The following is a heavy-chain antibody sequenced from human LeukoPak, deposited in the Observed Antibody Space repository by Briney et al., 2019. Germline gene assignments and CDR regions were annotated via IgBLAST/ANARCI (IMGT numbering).Heavy chain of an antibody. CDR2: ISWNSGSI. D-gene: IGHD6-13*01. CDR1: GFTFDDYA. Sequence: PGGSLRLSCAASGFTFDDYAMHWVRQAPGKGLEWVSGISWNSGSIGYADSVKGRFTISRDNAKNSLYLQMNSLRAEDTALYYCAKSKQPYSRDNRFDPWGQGTLVTVSS. V-gene: IGHV3-9*01. J-gene: IGHJ5*02. CDR3: AKSKQPYSRDNRFDP.